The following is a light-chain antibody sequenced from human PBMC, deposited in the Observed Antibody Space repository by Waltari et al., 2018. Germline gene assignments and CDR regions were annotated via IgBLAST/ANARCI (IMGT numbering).Light chain of an antibody. CDR2: AAS. V-gene: IGKV1-8*01. CDR3: QQYYSYPALT. Sequence: AIRITQSPSSLSASTGDRVTITCRASQGISSYLAWYQQKPGKAPKLLIYAASTLQSGDPSRFSGSGSGTDFTLTISCLQSEDFATYYCQQYYSYPALTFGGGTKVEIK. J-gene: IGKJ4*01. CDR1: QGISSY.